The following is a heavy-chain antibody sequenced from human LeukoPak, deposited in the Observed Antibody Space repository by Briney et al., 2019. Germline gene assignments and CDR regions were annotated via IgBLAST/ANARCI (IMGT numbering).Heavy chain of an antibody. CDR1: GFTFSNHE. CDR3: VRARLIRLENFFDY. Sequence: PGGSLRLSCATSGFTFSNHEMNWVRQAPGKGLEWVAYTSRGGSDISYADSVKGRFTISTDNANSSPYLQMNSLRAEDTAVYFCVRARLIRLENFFDYWGQGTLVTVSS. CDR2: TSRGGSDI. J-gene: IGHJ4*02. D-gene: IGHD2-21*02. V-gene: IGHV3-48*03.